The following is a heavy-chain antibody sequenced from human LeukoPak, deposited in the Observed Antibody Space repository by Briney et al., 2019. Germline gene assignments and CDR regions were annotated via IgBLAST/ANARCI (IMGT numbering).Heavy chain of an antibody. D-gene: IGHD3-10*01. CDR2: IYYSGST. J-gene: IGHJ6*03. V-gene: IGHV4-39*01. CDR3: ARVYGSGSYYINYYYYYMDV. Sequence: SETLSLTCTVSGGSISSSSYYWGWIRQPPGKGLEWIGSIYYSGSTYYNPSLKSRVTISVDTSKNQFSLKLSSVTAADTAVYYCARVYGSGSYYINYYYYYMDVWGKGTTVTVSS. CDR1: GGSISSSSYY.